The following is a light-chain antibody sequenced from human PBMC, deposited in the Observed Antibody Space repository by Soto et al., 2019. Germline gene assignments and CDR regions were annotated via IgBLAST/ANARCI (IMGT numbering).Light chain of an antibody. Sequence: EIVMAQFPETLAVSVGERATIKCRSSQSLLHSSDNRNYLTWYQQKPGQPPKLLIYWASTRHSGVPDRFSGSGSWTDFTLTINSLQAEDVAVYYCQQYYSTPWTFGQGTKVEIK. CDR1: QSLLHSSDNRNY. CDR3: QQYYSTPWT. V-gene: IGKV4-1*01. J-gene: IGKJ1*01. CDR2: WAS.